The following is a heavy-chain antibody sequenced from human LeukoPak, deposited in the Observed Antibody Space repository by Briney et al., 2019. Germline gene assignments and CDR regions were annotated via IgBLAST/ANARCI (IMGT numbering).Heavy chain of an antibody. Sequence: GGSLRLSCAASGFTFSSYDMHWVRQATGKGLEWVSAIGTAGDTYYPGSVKGRFTISRENAKNSLYLQMNSLRAGDTAVYYCARGDYYDSSGYLHAFDIWGQGTMVTVSS. CDR2: IGTAGDT. D-gene: IGHD3-22*01. CDR3: ARGDYYDSSGYLHAFDI. V-gene: IGHV3-13*01. CDR1: GFTFSSYD. J-gene: IGHJ3*02.